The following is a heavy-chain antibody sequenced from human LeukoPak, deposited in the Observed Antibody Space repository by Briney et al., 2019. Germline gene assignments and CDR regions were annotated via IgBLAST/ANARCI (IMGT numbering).Heavy chain of an antibody. D-gene: IGHD2-15*01. V-gene: IGHV4-4*07. CDR1: GGSISSYY. CDR3: ARGDDIVVVVAATVGGFDI. CDR2: IYTSGST. J-gene: IGHJ3*02. Sequence: SETLSLTCTVSGGSISSYYWSWIRQPAGKGLEWIGRIYTSGSTNYNPSLKSRVTMSVDTSKNQFSLKLSSVTAADTAVYYGARGDDIVVVVAATVGGFDIWGQGTMVTVSS.